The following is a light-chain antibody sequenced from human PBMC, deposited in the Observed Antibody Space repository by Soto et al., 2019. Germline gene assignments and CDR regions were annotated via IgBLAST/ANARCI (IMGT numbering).Light chain of an antibody. Sequence: DIVMTQSPDSLAVSLGERATINCKSSQSVLYSSNNKNFLAWYQQKPGQPPKLLIYWASTRASGVPDRFSGSGSGTDFSLTINGLQAEDVAIYYGQQYHSTPLTFGGGTKVEIK. CDR1: QSVLYSSNNKNF. V-gene: IGKV4-1*01. CDR2: WAS. J-gene: IGKJ4*01. CDR3: QQYHSTPLT.